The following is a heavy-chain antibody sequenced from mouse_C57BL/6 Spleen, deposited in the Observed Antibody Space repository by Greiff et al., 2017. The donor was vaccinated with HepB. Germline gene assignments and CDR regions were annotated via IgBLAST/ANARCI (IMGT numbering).Heavy chain of an antibody. CDR1: GFTFSNYW. Sequence: EVKLMESGGGLVQPGGSMKLSCVASGFTFSNYWMNWVRQSPEKGLEWVAQIRLKSDNYATHYAESVKGRFTISRDDSKSSVYLQMNNLRAEDTGIYYCTGGRQLRPLAWFAYWGQGTLVTVSA. CDR2: IRLKSDNYAT. J-gene: IGHJ3*01. CDR3: TGGRQLRPLAWFAY. D-gene: IGHD3-2*02. V-gene: IGHV6-3*01.